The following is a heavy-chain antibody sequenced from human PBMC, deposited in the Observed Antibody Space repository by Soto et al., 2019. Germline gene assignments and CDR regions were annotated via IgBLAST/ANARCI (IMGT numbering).Heavy chain of an antibody. V-gene: IGHV1-69*02. J-gene: IGHJ6*03. CDR3: AGRGYGSGSYYSYYYYYMDV. Sequence: QVQLVQSGAEVKKPGSSVKVSCKASGGTFSSYTISWVRQAPGQGLEWMGRIIPILGIANYAQKFQGRVTINADKSTSTAYMELSSLRSEDTAVYYWAGRGYGSGSYYSYYYYYMDVWGKGTTVTGSS. CDR1: GGTFSSYT. D-gene: IGHD3-10*01. CDR2: IIPILGIA.